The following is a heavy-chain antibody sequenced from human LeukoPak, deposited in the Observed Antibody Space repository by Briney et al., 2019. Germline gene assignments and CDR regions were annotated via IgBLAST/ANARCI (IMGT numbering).Heavy chain of an antibody. J-gene: IGHJ5*02. D-gene: IGHD3-10*01. CDR2: INPNSGGT. CDR3: ARVGYYGSGSYYDWFDP. Sequence: ASVTVSCKASGYTFTGYYMHWVRQAPGHGLEWMGWINPNSGGTNYAQKFQDRVTMTRDTSISTAYMELSRLRSDDTAVYYCARVGYYGSGSYYDWFDPWGQGTLVTVSS. CDR1: GYTFTGYY. V-gene: IGHV1-2*02.